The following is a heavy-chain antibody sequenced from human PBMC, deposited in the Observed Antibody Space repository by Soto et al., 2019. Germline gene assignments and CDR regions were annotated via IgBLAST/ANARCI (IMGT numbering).Heavy chain of an antibody. CDR3: ARVSGSYYYGMDV. CDR1: GGSISSSNW. CDR2: NYHSGST. J-gene: IGHJ6*02. V-gene: IGHV4-4*02. D-gene: IGHD1-26*01. Sequence: EQLQESDPGLVKPSGTLSLTCAVSGGSISSSNWWSWVRQPPGKGLQWIGENYHSGSTNYNPSLKIRVTISVDKSKNHFSLKLSSVTAADTAVYYCARVSGSYYYGMDVWGQGTTVTVSS.